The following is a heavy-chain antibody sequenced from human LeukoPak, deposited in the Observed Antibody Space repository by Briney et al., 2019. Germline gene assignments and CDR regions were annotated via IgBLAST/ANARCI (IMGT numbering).Heavy chain of an antibody. V-gene: IGHV3-30*18. Sequence: PGGSLRLSCAASGFTLSSYGMHWVRQAPGKGLEWVAVISYDGSNKYYADSVKGRFTISRDNSKNTLFLQMNSLRAEDTAVYYCAKGAGTTSGGAFDPWGQGTLVTVSS. CDR3: AKGAGTTSGGAFDP. CDR1: GFTLSSYG. J-gene: IGHJ5*02. CDR2: ISYDGSNK. D-gene: IGHD1-7*01.